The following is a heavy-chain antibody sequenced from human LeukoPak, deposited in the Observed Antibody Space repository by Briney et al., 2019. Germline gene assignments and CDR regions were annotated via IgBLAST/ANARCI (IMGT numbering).Heavy chain of an antibody. CDR3: ATMQWLEGVDWFDP. Sequence: PGGSLRLSCAASGFIFSNCGMHWVRQAPGKGLEWVAFIRYDESNKFYADSVKGRFTISRDNSKNILFLQMNSLRAEDTAVYYCATMQWLEGVDWFDPWGQGTLVTVSS. J-gene: IGHJ5*02. CDR2: IRYDESNK. D-gene: IGHD6-19*01. V-gene: IGHV3-30*02. CDR1: GFIFSNCG.